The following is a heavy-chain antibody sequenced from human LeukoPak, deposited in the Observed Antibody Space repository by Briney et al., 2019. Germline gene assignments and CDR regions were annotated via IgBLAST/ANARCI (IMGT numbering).Heavy chain of an antibody. D-gene: IGHD6-19*01. J-gene: IGHJ4*02. V-gene: IGHV3-23*01. Sequence: TGGSLRLSCAASRFTFNSYAMSWVRQAPGKGLEWVSAISGSGGSTYYAVSVKGQFTISRDNSKNTLYLQMNSLRAEDTAVYYCAKSITGYSSGGFAYWGQGTLVTVSS. CDR3: AKSITGYSSGGFAY. CDR1: RFTFNSYA. CDR2: ISGSGGST.